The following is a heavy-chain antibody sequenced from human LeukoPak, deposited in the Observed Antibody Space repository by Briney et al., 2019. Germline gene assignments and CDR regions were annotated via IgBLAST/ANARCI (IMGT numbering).Heavy chain of an antibody. CDR3: ARDRSSLAPYYYYMDV. CDR2: ISSSGSTI. V-gene: IGHV3-48*04. J-gene: IGHJ6*03. Sequence: GGSLRLSCAGSGFTFSSYSINWVRQAPGKGLDWVSYISSSGSTIYYAESVKGRFTVSRDYAKNSVYLQMNSLRAEDTAVDYCARDRSSLAPYYYYMDVWGKGTTVTVSS. CDR1: GFTFSSYS. D-gene: IGHD2-15*01.